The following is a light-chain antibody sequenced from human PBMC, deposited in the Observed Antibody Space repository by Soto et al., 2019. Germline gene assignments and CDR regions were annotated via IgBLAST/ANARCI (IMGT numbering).Light chain of an antibody. CDR2: GAS. J-gene: IGKJ1*01. CDR1: QSFSSSS. V-gene: IGKV3-20*01. CDR3: QHYDTSRRT. Sequence: DIVLTQSPDTLSLSPGERATLSCRASQSFSSSSLAWYQQKPGQAPRLLIHGASTRATGIPDRFSGSGSGTDFTLTISRLEPEDFAVYYCQHYDTSRRTFGQGTKVEIK.